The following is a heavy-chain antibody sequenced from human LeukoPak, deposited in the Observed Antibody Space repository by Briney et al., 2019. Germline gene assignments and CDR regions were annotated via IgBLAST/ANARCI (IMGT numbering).Heavy chain of an antibody. Sequence: SETLSLTCTVSGGSISSGDYYWSWIRQPPGKGLEWIGYIYYSGSTYYNPSLKSRVTISVDTSKNQFSLKLSSVTAADTAVYYCARDGSLGPAAFDIWGQGTMVTVSS. D-gene: IGHD5-24*01. J-gene: IGHJ3*02. CDR2: IYYSGST. CDR3: ARDGSLGPAAFDI. V-gene: IGHV4-30-4*08. CDR1: GGSISSGDYY.